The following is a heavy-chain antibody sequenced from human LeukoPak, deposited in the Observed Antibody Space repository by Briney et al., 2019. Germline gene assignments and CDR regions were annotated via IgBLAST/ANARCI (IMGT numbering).Heavy chain of an antibody. CDR1: GFTFSSYG. J-gene: IGHJ4*02. Sequence: PGGSLRLSCAASGFTFSSYGMHWVRQAPGKGLEWVAVISYDGSNKYYADSVKGRFTISRDNSKNTLYLQMNSLRAEDTAVYYCAKESARFGELFVDYWGQGTLVTVSS. V-gene: IGHV3-30*18. D-gene: IGHD3-10*01. CDR2: ISYDGSNK. CDR3: AKESARFGELFVDY.